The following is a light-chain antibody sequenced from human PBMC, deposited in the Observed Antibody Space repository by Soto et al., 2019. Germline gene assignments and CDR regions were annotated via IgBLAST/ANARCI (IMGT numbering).Light chain of an antibody. V-gene: IGKV3-11*01. J-gene: IGKJ4*01. CDR3: QQRSNWPLT. CDR1: QSVSSY. Sequence: EIVLTQSPATLSLSPGERATLSCRASQSVSSYLAWYQQKPGQAPRLLIYDAFNRPTGIPARFSGSGSGTDFTLTISSLESEDFAVYYCQQRSNWPLTFGGGTKWIS. CDR2: DAF.